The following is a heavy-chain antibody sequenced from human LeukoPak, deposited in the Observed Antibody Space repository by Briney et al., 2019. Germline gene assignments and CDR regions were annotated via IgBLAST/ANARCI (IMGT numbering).Heavy chain of an antibody. D-gene: IGHD5-18*01. CDR2: IYYSGST. CDR1: GGSISSYY. Sequence: SETLSLTCTVSGGSISSYYWSWIRQPPGKGLEWIGYIYYSGSTNYNPSLKSRVTISVDTSKSQFSLKLSSVTAADTAVYYCARSGRGYSYGYFDHWGQGTLVTVSS. CDR3: ARSGRGYSYGYFDH. J-gene: IGHJ4*02. V-gene: IGHV4-59*01.